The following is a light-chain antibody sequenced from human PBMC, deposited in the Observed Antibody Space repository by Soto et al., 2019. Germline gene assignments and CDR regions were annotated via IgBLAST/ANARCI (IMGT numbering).Light chain of an antibody. J-gene: IGLJ2*01. V-gene: IGLV2-14*01. CDR3: SSYSSSSTLEV. Sequence: QLVLTQPASVSGSPGQSITISCTGTSSDIGAYNYVSWYQQYPGKAPKLMIYDVINRPSGVSNRFSGSKSGNTASLTISGLQAEDEADYYCSSYSSSSTLEVFGGGTKLTVL. CDR1: SSDIGAYNY. CDR2: DVI.